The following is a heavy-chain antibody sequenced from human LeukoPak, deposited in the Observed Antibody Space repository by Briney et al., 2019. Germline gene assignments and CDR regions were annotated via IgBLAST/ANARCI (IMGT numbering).Heavy chain of an antibody. J-gene: IGHJ6*03. V-gene: IGHV3-7*01. CDR1: GFTFSSYW. CDR2: IKQDGSEK. Sequence: GGSLRLSCAASGFTFSSYWMSWVRQAPGKGLEWVANIKQDGSEKYYVDSVKGRFTISRDNAKNSLYLQMNSLRAEDTAVYYCARDGYHYYGSGTYFGYYYMDVWGKGTTVTISS. CDR3: ARDGYHYYGSGTYFGYYYMDV. D-gene: IGHD3-10*01.